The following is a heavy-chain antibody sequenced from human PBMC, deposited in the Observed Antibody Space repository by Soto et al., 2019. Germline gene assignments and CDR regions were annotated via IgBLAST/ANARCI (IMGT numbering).Heavy chain of an antibody. CDR2: ISWNVGSI. D-gene: IGHD3-3*01. V-gene: IGHV3-9*01. Sequence: EVQLVESGGGLVQPGRSLRLSCAASGFTFDDYAMHWARQAPGKGLEWVSGISWNVGSIAYADSVKGRFTISRDNAKNSLYLQMNSLRAEDTALYYCAKGVAGWYYFDYWGQGTLVTVSS. J-gene: IGHJ4*02. CDR1: GFTFDDYA. CDR3: AKGVAGWYYFDY.